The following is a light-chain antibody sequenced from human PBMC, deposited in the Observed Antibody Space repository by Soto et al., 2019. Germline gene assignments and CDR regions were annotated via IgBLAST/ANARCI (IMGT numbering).Light chain of an antibody. CDR2: GAS. CDR3: QQHNTWPIT. CDR1: QSVSSN. V-gene: IGKV3-15*01. Sequence: EIVITQSPSTVSVAPGEGATLSCRASQSVSSNLTWYQQKPGQAPRLLIYGASTRATGVPARFSGSGSGTEFTLTISRLEPEDFAVYSCQQHNTWPITFGQGTRLEIK. J-gene: IGKJ5*01.